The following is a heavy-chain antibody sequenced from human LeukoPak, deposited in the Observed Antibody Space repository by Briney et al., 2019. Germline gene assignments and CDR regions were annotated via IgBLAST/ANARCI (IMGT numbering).Heavy chain of an antibody. V-gene: IGHV3-30*02. J-gene: IGHJ6*03. Sequence: SGGSLRLSCAASGFTFSSYGMHWVRQAPGKGLEWVAFIRYDGSNKYYADSVKGRFTISRDNSKNTLYLQMNSLRAEDTAVYYCAKDHRAPVAGIRYMDVWGKGTTVTISS. CDR3: AKDHRAPVAGIRYMDV. D-gene: IGHD6-19*01. CDR2: IRYDGSNK. CDR1: GFTFSSYG.